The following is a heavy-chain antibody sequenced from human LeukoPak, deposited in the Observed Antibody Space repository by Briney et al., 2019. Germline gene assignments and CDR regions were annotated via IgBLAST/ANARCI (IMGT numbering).Heavy chain of an antibody. J-gene: IGHJ4*02. D-gene: IGHD3-10*01. Sequence: SQTLSLTCTVSGGSISSGSYYWSWIRQPAGKGLEWIGRIYYSGSTNYNPSLKSRVTISVDTSKNQFSLKLSSVTAADTAIYYCARDYGSGNSQIFDYWGQGTLVTVSS. CDR2: IYYSGST. CDR3: ARDYGSGNSQIFDY. CDR1: GGSISSGSYY. V-gene: IGHV4-61*02.